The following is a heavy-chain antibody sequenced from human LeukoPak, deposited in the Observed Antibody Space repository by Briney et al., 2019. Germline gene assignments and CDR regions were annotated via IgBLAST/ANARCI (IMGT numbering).Heavy chain of an antibody. Sequence: PSETLSLTCTVSGGSISSYYWSWIRQPAGKGLEWIGRIYTSGSTNYNPSLKSRVTMSVDTSKNQFSLKLSSVTAADTAVYYCARDGSITGTDGYYYMDVWGKGTTVTVSS. D-gene: IGHD1-7*01. V-gene: IGHV4-4*07. CDR3: ARDGSITGTDGYYYMDV. J-gene: IGHJ6*03. CDR2: IYTSGST. CDR1: GGSISSYY.